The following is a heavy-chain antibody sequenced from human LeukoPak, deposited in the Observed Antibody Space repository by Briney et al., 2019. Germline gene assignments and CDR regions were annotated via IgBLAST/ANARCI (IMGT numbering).Heavy chain of an antibody. CDR3: ARASRFLEWTRPYYYGMDV. D-gene: IGHD3-3*01. V-gene: IGHV1-69*13. J-gene: IGHJ6*02. CDR1: GGTFSSYA. Sequence: ASVKVSCKASGGTFSSYAISWVRQAPGQGLEWMGGIIPIFGTANYAQKFQGRVTITADESTSTAYMELSSLRSEDTAVYYCARASRFLEWTRPYYYGMDVWGQGTTVTVSS. CDR2: IIPIFGTA.